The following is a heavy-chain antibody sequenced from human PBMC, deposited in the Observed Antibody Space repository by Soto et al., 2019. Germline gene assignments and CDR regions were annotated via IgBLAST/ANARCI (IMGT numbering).Heavy chain of an antibody. V-gene: IGHV3-33*01. J-gene: IGHJ4*02. CDR3: AREVMITFGGVIVPLAY. CDR1: GFTFSSYG. Sequence: QVQLVESGGGVVQPGRSLRLSCAASGFTFSSYGMHWVRQAPGKGLEWVAVIWYDGSNKYYADPVKGRFTISRDNSKNTLYLQMNSLRAEDTAVYYCAREVMITFGGVIVPLAYWGQGTLVTVSS. CDR2: IWYDGSNK. D-gene: IGHD3-16*02.